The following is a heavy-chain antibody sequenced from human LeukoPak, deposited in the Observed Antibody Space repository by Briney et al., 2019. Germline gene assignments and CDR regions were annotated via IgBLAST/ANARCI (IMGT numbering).Heavy chain of an antibody. CDR3: ARVLNDYGDYQDPSGAFDY. Sequence: SVKVSCKASGYTFTSYGISWVRQAPGQGLEWMGWISAYNGNTNYAQKLQGRVTMTTDTSTSTAYMELRSLRSDDTAVYYCARVLNDYGDYQDPSGAFDYWGQGTLVTVSS. CDR2: ISAYNGNT. CDR1: GYTFTSYG. D-gene: IGHD4-17*01. V-gene: IGHV1-18*01. J-gene: IGHJ4*02.